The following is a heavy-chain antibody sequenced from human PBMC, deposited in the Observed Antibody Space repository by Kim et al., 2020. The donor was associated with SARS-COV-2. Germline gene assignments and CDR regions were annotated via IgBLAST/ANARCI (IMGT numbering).Heavy chain of an antibody. Sequence: GGSPRLSCAASGFTFSSYGMHWVRQAPGKGLEWVAVISYDGSNKYYADSVKGRFTISRDNSKNTLYLQMNSLRAEDTAVYYCAKDLIPGIAAAALSYWGQGTLVTVSS. CDR3: AKDLIPGIAAAALSY. CDR1: GFTFSSYG. CDR2: ISYDGSNK. V-gene: IGHV3-30*18. D-gene: IGHD6-13*01. J-gene: IGHJ4*02.